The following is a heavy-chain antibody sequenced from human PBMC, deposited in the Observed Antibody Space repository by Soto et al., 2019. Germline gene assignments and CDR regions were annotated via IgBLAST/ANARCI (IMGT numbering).Heavy chain of an antibody. V-gene: IGHV5-10-1*01. CDR3: ARHVMGARGWVDEPP. Sequence: GEPRKISCKGSGYSSTSYWISWVRQMPGKGLEWMGRIDPSDSYTNYSPSFQGHVTISADKSITTAYLQWSSLKASDTAMYYCARHVMGARGWVDEPPWGQGTLVTVSS. J-gene: IGHJ5*02. CDR1: GYSSTSYW. D-gene: IGHD1-26*01. CDR2: IDPSDSYT.